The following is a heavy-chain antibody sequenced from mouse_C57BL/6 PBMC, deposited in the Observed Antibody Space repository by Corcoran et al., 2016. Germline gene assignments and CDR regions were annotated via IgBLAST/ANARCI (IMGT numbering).Heavy chain of an antibody. CDR1: GYTFTDYY. Sequence: EVQLQQSGPELVKPEASVKISCKASGYTFTDYYMNWVKQSHGKSLEWIGDINPNNGGTSYNQKFKGKATLTVDKSSSTAYMELRSLTSEDSAVYYCARSSGYAMDYWGQGTSVTVSS. J-gene: IGHJ4*01. D-gene: IGHD3-2*02. CDR2: INPNNGGT. V-gene: IGHV1-26*01. CDR3: ARSSGYAMDY.